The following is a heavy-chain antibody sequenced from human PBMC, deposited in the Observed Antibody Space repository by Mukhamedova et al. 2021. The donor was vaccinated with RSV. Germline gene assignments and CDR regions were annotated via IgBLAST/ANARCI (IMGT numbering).Heavy chain of an antibody. CDR2: IRSKAFGGTT. CDR3: ARESGEDIDIISSTIAWFDP. Sequence: IRSKAFGGTTEYAASVRGRISISRDDSQSIAYLQINSLKIEDTGVYYCARESGEDIDIISSTIAWFDPWGQGTQVTVSS. D-gene: IGHD2-15*01. J-gene: IGHJ5*02. V-gene: IGHV3-49*02.